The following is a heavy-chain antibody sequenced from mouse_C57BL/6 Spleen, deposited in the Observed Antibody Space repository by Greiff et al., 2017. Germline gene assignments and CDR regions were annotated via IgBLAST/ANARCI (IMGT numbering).Heavy chain of an antibody. Sequence: QVQLKQSGPELVKPGASVKISCKASGYAFSSSWMNWVKQRPGKGLEWIGRIYPGDGDTNYNGKFKGKATLTADKSSSTAYMQLSSLTSEDSAVYFCARGGYDYYYAMDYWGQGTSVTVSS. J-gene: IGHJ4*01. CDR1: GYAFSSSW. CDR2: IYPGDGDT. D-gene: IGHD2-2*01. CDR3: ARGGYDYYYAMDY. V-gene: IGHV1-82*01.